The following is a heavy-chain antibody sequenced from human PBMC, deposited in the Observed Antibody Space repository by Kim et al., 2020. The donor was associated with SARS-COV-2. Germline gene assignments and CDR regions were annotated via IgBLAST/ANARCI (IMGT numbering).Heavy chain of an antibody. D-gene: IGHD7-27*01. CDR2: GST. Sequence: GSTYSNPSLKSRVTISVDTSTNQFSLKLSSVTAADTAVYYCATPNWGFDYWGQGTLVTVSS. J-gene: IGHJ4*02. CDR3: ATPNWGFDY. V-gene: IGHV4-39*01.